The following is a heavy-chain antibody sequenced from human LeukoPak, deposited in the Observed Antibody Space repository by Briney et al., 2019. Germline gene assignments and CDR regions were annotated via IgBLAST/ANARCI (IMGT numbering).Heavy chain of an antibody. J-gene: IGHJ1*01. CDR1: GGSISSYY. Sequence: PSETLSLTCTVSGGSISSYYWSWIRQPPGKGLEWVGYIYYSGTTNYNPSLKSRVTILVDTPKTQFSLKLSSVSAADTAVYYWAREDYCSGGSCYSGYFQHWGQGTLVTVS. CDR3: AREDYCSGGSCYSGYFQH. D-gene: IGHD2-15*01. CDR2: IYYSGTT. V-gene: IGHV4-59*01.